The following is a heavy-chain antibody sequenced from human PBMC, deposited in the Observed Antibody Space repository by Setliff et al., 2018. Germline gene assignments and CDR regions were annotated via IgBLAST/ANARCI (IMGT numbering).Heavy chain of an antibody. CDR1: GFAFGDYA. Sequence: PGGSLRLSCTASGFAFGDYAMQWVRQALGKGLEWVSGISWDSGSIGYAASVKGRFTISRDNAKSSVYLQMNSLRPEDTALYYCVKDSAPVAGPFDFWGQGTLVTVSS. V-gene: IGHV3-9*01. J-gene: IGHJ4*02. D-gene: IGHD6-19*01. CDR3: VKDSAPVAGPFDF. CDR2: ISWDSGSI.